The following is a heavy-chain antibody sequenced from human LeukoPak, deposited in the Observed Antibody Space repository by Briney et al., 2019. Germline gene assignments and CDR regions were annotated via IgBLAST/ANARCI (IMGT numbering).Heavy chain of an antibody. Sequence: PGGSLRLSCAASGFTFSDYYMSWIRQAPGMGLEWISYSSRSGGTIYYADSVKGRFTISRDNAKNSLYLQITSLRAEDTAVFFCARHGGGHIFDYWGQGTLVTVSS. CDR2: SSRSGGTI. CDR3: ARHGGGHIFDY. CDR1: GFTFSDYY. J-gene: IGHJ4*02. D-gene: IGHD3-16*01. V-gene: IGHV3-11*01.